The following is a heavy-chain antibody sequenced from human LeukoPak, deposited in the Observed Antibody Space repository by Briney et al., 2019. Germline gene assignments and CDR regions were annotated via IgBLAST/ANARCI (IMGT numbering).Heavy chain of an antibody. Sequence: GGSLRLSCAASGFTFSSYGMHWVRQAPGKGLEWVAVISYDENNKYYADSVKGRFTISRDNSKNTLYLQMNSLRAEDTAVYYCARDSSGWYGGAFDIWGQGTMVTVSS. CDR2: ISYDENNK. CDR3: ARDSSGWYGGAFDI. J-gene: IGHJ3*02. V-gene: IGHV3-30*03. CDR1: GFTFSSYG. D-gene: IGHD6-19*01.